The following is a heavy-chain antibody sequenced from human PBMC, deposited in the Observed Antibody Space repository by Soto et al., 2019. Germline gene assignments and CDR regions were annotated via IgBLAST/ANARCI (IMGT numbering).Heavy chain of an antibody. CDR2: IYYSGST. Sequence: SETLSLTCTVSGGSISSYYWSWIRQPPGKGLEWIGYIYYSGSTNYNPSLKSRVTISVDTSKNQFSLKLSSVTAADTAVYYCARQGRIRTTIFGVVIILDAFDIWGQGTMVTVSS. CDR1: GGSISSYY. V-gene: IGHV4-59*08. J-gene: IGHJ3*02. D-gene: IGHD3-3*01. CDR3: ARQGRIRTTIFGVVIILDAFDI.